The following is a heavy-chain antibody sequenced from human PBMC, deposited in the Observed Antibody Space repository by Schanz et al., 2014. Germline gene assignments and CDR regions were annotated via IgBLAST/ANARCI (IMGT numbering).Heavy chain of an antibody. CDR3: AKELYSGSHYGWFDP. CDR1: GFTFNGHA. Sequence: QVQLVESGGCVVQPGGSLRLSCESSGFTFNGHAMHWVRQAPGKGLEWVAVTSYDGSQKYYTDSVKGRFTVSRDNSKNTLYLQLNSLRAEDTAVYYCAKELYSGSHYGWFDPWGQGTLVTVSS. CDR2: TSYDGSQK. V-gene: IGHV3-30-3*02. D-gene: IGHD1-26*01. J-gene: IGHJ5*02.